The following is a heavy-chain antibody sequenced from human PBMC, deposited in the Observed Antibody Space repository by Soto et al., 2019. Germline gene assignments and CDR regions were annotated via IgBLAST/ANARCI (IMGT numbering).Heavy chain of an antibody. Sequence: PGGSLRLSCAASGFTVSSNYMSWVRQAPGKGLEWVSVIYSGGTIYYADSVKGRFTISRDNAKNSLYLQMNSLRAEDTAVYYCARDADFWSGFDIWGQGTMVTVSS. CDR3: ARDADFWSGFDI. CDR2: IYSGGTI. CDR1: GFTVSSNY. V-gene: IGHV3-66*01. J-gene: IGHJ3*02. D-gene: IGHD3-3*01.